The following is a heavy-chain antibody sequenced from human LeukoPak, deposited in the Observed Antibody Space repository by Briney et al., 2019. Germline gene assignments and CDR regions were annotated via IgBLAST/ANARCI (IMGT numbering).Heavy chain of an antibody. V-gene: IGHV4-34*01. D-gene: IGHD3-22*01. J-gene: IGHJ4*02. CDR2: FGHRRST. Sequence: SEALSPHCPVHCGPFRQYYWRWVREPPGPGVGWSGEFGHRRSTNSTPSHESRVTISVDTSKNQFSLKLSALTAADTAVHDCSRWARPGRNREIVVAKDYWGQGTLVTVSS. CDR3: SRWARPGRNREIVVAKDY. CDR1: CGPFRQYY.